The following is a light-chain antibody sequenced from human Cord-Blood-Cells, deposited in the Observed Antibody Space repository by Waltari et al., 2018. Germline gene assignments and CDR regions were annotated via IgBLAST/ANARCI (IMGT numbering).Light chain of an antibody. V-gene: IGKV3-20*01. CDR1: QSVSSSY. CDR2: GAS. Sequence: EIVLTQSPGTLSLSPWERATLSCRASQSVSSSYLAWYQQKPDQAPRLLIYGASSRATGIPDRFSGSGSGTDFTLTISRLEPEDFAVYYCQQYGSSPLTFGGGTKVEIK. J-gene: IGKJ4*01. CDR3: QQYGSSPLT.